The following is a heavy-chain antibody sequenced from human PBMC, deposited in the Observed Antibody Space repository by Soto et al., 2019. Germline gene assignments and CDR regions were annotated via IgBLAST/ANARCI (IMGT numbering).Heavy chain of an antibody. D-gene: IGHD6-13*01. CDR3: AKHAAAAAPDY. CDR1: GFTFSSYA. J-gene: IGHJ4*02. CDR2: ISGSGGGT. V-gene: IGHV3-23*01. Sequence: EVQLLESGGGLVQPGGSLRLSCAASGFTFSSYAMRWVRQAPGKGLEWVSLISGSGGGTYYADSVKGRFTISRDNSKNTLYLQRNSRSDEDTAGYCCAKHAAAAAPDYWGQGTLVTVSS.